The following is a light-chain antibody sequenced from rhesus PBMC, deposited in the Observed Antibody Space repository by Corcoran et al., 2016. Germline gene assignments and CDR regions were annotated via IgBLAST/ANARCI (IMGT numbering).Light chain of an antibody. Sequence: EIVMTQSPATLALSPGERATRSCRASQSVSSYLAWYQQKPGQAPRPLIYGTSSRATGIPDRASGRGSGTEFTLTVSNLGPEDVGVYFCLQSSIWPRTFGQGTKVEIK. CDR1: QSVSSY. CDR3: LQSSIWPRT. V-gene: IGKV3-24*04. CDR2: GTS. J-gene: IGKJ1*01.